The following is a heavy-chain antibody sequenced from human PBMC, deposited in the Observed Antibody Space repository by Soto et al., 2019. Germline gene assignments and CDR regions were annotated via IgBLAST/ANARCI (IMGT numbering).Heavy chain of an antibody. V-gene: IGHV3-30*18. J-gene: IGHJ6*02. CDR1: GFTFSSYG. CDR2: ISYDGSNK. CDR3: AKYSSSRRAYYYGMDV. Sequence: GGSLRLSCAASGFTFSSYGMHWVRQAPGKGLEWVAVISYDGSNKYYADSVKGRFTISRDNSKNTLYLQMNSLRAEDTAVYYCAKYSSSRRAYYYGMDVWGQGTTVTV. D-gene: IGHD6-13*01.